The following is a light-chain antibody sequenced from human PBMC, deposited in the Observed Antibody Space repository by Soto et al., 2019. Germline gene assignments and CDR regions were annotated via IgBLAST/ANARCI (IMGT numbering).Light chain of an antibody. CDR1: QSISANY. CDR3: HQYGVSPKT. V-gene: IGKV3-20*01. CDR2: GVS. Sequence: EIVLTQSPGTLSLSPGERATLSCRASQSISANYLAWYQQKPGQAPRLLIYGVSIRATGIPDRFAGSGSGPDFTLTISRLEPEDFAVYYCHQYGVSPKTFGQRTTVELK. J-gene: IGKJ1*01.